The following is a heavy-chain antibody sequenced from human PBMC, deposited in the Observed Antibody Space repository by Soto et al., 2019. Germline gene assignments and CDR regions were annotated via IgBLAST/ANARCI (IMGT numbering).Heavy chain of an antibody. J-gene: IGHJ4*02. V-gene: IGHV4-31*03. CDR3: ARIEKQQLGFDY. CDR2: IYYCGST. Sequence: SETLSLTCTVSGGSISSGGYYWSWIRQHPGKGLEWIGYIYYCGSTYYNPSLKSRVTISVGTSKNQFSLKLSSVTAADTAVYYCARIEKQQLGFDYWGQGTLVTVSS. D-gene: IGHD6-13*01. CDR1: GGSISSGGYY.